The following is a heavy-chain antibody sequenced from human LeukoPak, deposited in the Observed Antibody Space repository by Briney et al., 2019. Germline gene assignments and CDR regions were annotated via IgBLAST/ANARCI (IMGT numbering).Heavy chain of an antibody. CDR2: INTDGSST. CDR3: VGRDY. CDR1: GSTFSSYW. Sequence: GGSLRLSCAASGSTFSSYWMHWVRQAPGKGLVWVSHINTDGSSTTYADSVKGRLTISRDNAKNTLYLQMNSLRAEDTAVYYCVGRDYWGQGTLVTVSS. J-gene: IGHJ4*02. V-gene: IGHV3-74*01. D-gene: IGHD3-10*01.